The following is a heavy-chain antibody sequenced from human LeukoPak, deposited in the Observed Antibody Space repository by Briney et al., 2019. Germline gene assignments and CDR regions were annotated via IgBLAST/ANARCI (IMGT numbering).Heavy chain of an antibody. CDR3: AKTTGGGIMVRVFPYYFDY. V-gene: IGHV3-23*01. CDR1: GFTFSSSA. J-gene: IGHJ4*02. D-gene: IGHD3-10*01. CDR2: ISGSGGST. Sequence: PGGSLRLSCAASGFTFSSSAMSWVRQAPGKGLEWVSAISGSGGSTYYADSVKGRFTISRDNSKNTLYLQMNSLRAEDTAVYYCAKTTGGGIMVRVFPYYFDYWGQGTLVTVSS.